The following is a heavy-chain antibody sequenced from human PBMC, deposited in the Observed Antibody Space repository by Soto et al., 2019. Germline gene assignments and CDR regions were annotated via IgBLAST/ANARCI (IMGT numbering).Heavy chain of an antibody. D-gene: IGHD4-17*01. V-gene: IGHV4-30-4*01. J-gene: IGHJ4*02. Sequence: SETLSLTCTVSGVSISSGDYYWSWIRQPPGKGLEWIGYIYYSGSTYYNPSLKSRVTISVDTSKNQFSLKLSSVTAADTAVYYCATREGGLDYGGNRYYFDYWGQGTLVTVSS. CDR3: ATREGGLDYGGNRYYFDY. CDR2: IYYSGST. CDR1: GVSISSGDYY.